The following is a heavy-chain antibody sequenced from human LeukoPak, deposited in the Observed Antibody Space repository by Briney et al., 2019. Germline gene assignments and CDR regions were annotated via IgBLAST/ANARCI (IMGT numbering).Heavy chain of an antibody. V-gene: IGHV4-34*01. CDR2: INHSGST. CDR3: ARGHPGLPSARRLFDLNLRAFDY. Sequence: SETLSLTCAVYGESFSGYYWSWIRQPPGKGVEWMGEINHSGSTNYNPSLKSRVTTSVDTSKNQFSLKLSSVTAADTAVYYCARGHPGLPSARRLFDLNLRAFDYWGQGTLVTVSS. D-gene: IGHD2-15*01. CDR1: GESFSGYY. J-gene: IGHJ4*02.